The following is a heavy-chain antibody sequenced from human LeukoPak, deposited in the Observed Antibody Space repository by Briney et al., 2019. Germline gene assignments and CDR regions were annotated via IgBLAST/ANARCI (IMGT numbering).Heavy chain of an antibody. CDR1: GGSISSSSYY. CDR3: AREESSSSCLDP. CDR2: IYYSGST. J-gene: IGHJ5*02. Sequence: SETLSLTCTVSGGSISSSSYYWGWIRQPPGKGLEWIGSIYYSGSTYYNPSLKSRVTISVDTSKNQFSLKLSSVTAADTAVYYCAREESSSSCLDPWGQGTLVTVSS. D-gene: IGHD6-13*01. V-gene: IGHV4-39*07.